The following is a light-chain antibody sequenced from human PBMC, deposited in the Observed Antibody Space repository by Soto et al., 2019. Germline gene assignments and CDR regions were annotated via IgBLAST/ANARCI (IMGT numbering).Light chain of an antibody. V-gene: IGKV3-15*01. Sequence: KVVAQSPASKSFRSGGTATLSCKASQSVDINLAWYQQKPGQAPRLLIYGASTRATDMPGRFSGRAAGAEFTLTISSLQIEDFAVYYCHRDTTWPPWTFAQGTRLDIK. CDR2: GAS. CDR1: QSVDIN. J-gene: IGKJ1*01. CDR3: HRDTTWPPWT.